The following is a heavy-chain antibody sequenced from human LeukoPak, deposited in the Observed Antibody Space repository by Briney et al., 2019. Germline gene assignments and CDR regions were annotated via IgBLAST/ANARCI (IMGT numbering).Heavy chain of an antibody. V-gene: IGHV4-59*11. Sequence: SETLSLTCTVSGASISSHYWTWIRQPPGKGLEWIGYIFYTGSTNYNPSLRSRVTMSVDRSKNQVSLKLSSVTTADTAVYYCARGTRSSGLYSWGLGILVGVSS. D-gene: IGHD3-10*01. CDR2: IFYTGST. CDR3: ARGTRSSGLYS. J-gene: IGHJ5*02. CDR1: GASISSHY.